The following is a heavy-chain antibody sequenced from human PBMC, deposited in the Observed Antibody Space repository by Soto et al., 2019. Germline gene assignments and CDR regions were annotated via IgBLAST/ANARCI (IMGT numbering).Heavy chain of an antibody. CDR2: INPGGTIT. V-gene: IGHV3-74*01. CDR3: ARVPIGKYGVWNY. CDR1: GFTFSSYW. Sequence: EEQLVESGGGLVQPGGSLRLSCAASGFTFSSYWMHWVRQAPGTGLVWVSRINPGGTITDYADSVKGRFTISRDNAKNTVYLQVNSLRGDDTAEYFCARVPIGKYGVWNYWGQGTLVTVSS. D-gene: IGHD2-8*01. J-gene: IGHJ4*02.